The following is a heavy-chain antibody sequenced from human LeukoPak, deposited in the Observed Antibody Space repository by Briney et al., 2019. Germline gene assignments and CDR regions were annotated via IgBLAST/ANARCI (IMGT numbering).Heavy chain of an antibody. Sequence: GGSLRLSCAASGFSFSSHSINWVRQAPGKGLEWVASINHNGNVNYYVDSVKGRFTISRDNAKNSLYLQMSNLRAEDTAVYFCARGGGLDVWGQGATVTVSS. CDR3: ARGGGLDV. J-gene: IGHJ6*02. CDR2: INHNGNVN. V-gene: IGHV3-7*03. D-gene: IGHD3-16*01. CDR1: GFSFSSHS.